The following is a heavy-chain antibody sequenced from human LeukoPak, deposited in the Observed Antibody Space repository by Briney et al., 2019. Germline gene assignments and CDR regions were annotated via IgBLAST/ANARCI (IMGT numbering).Heavy chain of an antibody. CDR3: ARGKTSQNIVTRKTYNWFDP. D-gene: IGHD2/OR15-2a*01. CDR2: ISSTSNYI. V-gene: IGHV3-21*01. CDR1: GFTFSSYN. Sequence: GGSLRLSCAASGFTFSSYNMNWVRQAPGKGLEWVSSISSTSNYIYYADSVKGRFTISRDNAKNSLCPQMKSLRAEDTAVYYCARGKTSQNIVTRKTYNWFDPWGQGTLVTVSS. J-gene: IGHJ5*02.